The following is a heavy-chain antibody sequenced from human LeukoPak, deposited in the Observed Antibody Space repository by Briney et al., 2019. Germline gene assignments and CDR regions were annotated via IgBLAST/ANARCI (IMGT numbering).Heavy chain of an antibody. CDR3: AREPYYYDSSGHDY. D-gene: IGHD3-22*01. CDR2: IKQDGSDK. Sequence: GGSLRLSCAASGFTFSSYWMTWVRQAPGKGLEWVANIKQDGSDKYYVDSVKGRFSISRDNAKNSLYLQMNSLRAEDTAVYYCAREPYYYDSSGHDYWGHGTLVTVSS. J-gene: IGHJ4*01. V-gene: IGHV3-7*01. CDR1: GFTFSSYW.